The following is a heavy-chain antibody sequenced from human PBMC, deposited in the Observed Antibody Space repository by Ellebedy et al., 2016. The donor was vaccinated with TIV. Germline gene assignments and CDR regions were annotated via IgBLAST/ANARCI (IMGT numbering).Heavy chain of an antibody. CDR1: GITFSRYA. CDR3: AKGRVVGSDSSAPMYYFDY. D-gene: IGHD3-22*01. CDR2: ISNTGSRT. V-gene: IGHV3-23*01. J-gene: IGHJ4*02. Sequence: GESLKISCAASGITFSRYAMSWVRQAPGKGLEWVSTISNTGSRTYDADYVESRFLISRDNSKKTLYLQMNSLRAEDKAVYYCAKGRVVGSDSSAPMYYFDYWGLGTLVTVSS.